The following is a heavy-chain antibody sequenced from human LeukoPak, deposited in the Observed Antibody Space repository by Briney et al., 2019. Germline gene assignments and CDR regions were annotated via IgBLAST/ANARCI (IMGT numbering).Heavy chain of an antibody. CDR1: GFPFSASA. D-gene: IGHD4-17*01. CDR2: ILSSGTT. J-gene: IGHJ5*02. CDR3: ATVKYDYGDPVGWFDP. V-gene: IGHV3-23*01. Sequence: GTSLRLSCAASGFPFSASAMIWVRQAPGKGLEWVSHILSSGTTYYADSMRGRFTISRDNSKNTLYLLMTSLRADDTAVYYCATVKYDYGDPVGWFDPWGQGTLVTVSS.